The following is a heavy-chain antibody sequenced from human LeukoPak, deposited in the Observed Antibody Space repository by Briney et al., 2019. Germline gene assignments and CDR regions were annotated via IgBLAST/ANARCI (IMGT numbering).Heavy chain of an antibody. D-gene: IGHD3-10*01. J-gene: IGHJ3*02. CDR2: INYSGIT. CDR3: ARGLWFGVPGAFDI. V-gene: IGHV4-59*01. Sequence: PSETLSLTCTVSGDSSSYYDWSWIRQSPGKGLDWIGYINYSGITNYNPSLKSRAPMSVDTSKNQLSLKLTSATAADTAVYYCARGLWFGVPGAFDIWGQGTMVTVSS. CDR1: GDSSSYYD.